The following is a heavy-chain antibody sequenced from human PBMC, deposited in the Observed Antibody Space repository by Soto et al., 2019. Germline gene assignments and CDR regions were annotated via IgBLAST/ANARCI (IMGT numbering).Heavy chain of an antibody. CDR3: AKNPGYYYDSTGYHFDY. Sequence: GGSLILSCVASGLPFSNYAMTWVRQAPGKGLVWVSRINSDGSSTSYADSVKGRFTISRDNAKNTLYLQMNSLRAEDTAVYYCAKNPGYYYDSTGYHFDYWGQGTLVTVSS. J-gene: IGHJ4*02. CDR1: GLPFSNYA. V-gene: IGHV3-74*01. CDR2: INSDGSST. D-gene: IGHD3-22*01.